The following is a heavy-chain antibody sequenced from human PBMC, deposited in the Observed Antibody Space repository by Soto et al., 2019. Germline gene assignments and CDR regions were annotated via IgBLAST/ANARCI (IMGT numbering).Heavy chain of an antibody. D-gene: IGHD3-22*01. CDR2: ISGSGGST. CDR3: ARVYDSSSHRAPGLFAP. V-gene: IGHV3-23*01. CDR1: GLTFNSYA. Sequence: ACSLRICSAASGLTFNSYAMSWVRKATGKGLEWVSAISGSGGSTYYADSVKGRFTISRDNSKNTLYLQMNSLRAEDTAVYYCARVYDSSSHRAPGLFAPWGQGTPVTVSS. J-gene: IGHJ5*02.